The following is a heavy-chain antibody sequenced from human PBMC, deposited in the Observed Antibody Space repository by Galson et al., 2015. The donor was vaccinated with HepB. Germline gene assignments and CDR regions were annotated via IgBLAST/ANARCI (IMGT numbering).Heavy chain of an antibody. J-gene: IGHJ4*02. V-gene: IGHV4-34*01. CDR1: GGSFSGYY. D-gene: IGHD3-16*02. CDR3: ARGGELSFDY. CDR2: INHSGST. Sequence: ETLSLTCAVYGGSFSGYYWSWIRQPPGKGLEWIGEINHSGSTNYNPSLKSRVTISVDTSKNQFSLKLSSVTAADTAVYYCARGGELSFDYWGQGTLVTVSS.